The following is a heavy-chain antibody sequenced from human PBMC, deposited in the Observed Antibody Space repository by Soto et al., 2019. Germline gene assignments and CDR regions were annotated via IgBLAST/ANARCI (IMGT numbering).Heavy chain of an antibody. CDR3: ARMRVAASNYFDY. CDR1: GGSISSYY. V-gene: IGHV4-59*01. CDR2: IYYSGST. J-gene: IGHJ4*02. Sequence: SETLSLTCTVSGGSISSYYWSWIRQPPGKGLECIGYIYYSGSTNYNPSLKSRVTISVDTSKNQFSLKLSSVTAADTAVYYCARMRVAASNYFDYWGQGALVTVSS. D-gene: IGHD2-15*01.